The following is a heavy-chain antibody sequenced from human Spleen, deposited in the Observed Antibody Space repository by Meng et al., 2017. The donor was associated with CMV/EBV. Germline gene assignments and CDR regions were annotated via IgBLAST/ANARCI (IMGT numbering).Heavy chain of an antibody. V-gene: IGHV4-4*02. CDR2: IYHSGST. D-gene: IGHD2-21*02. Sequence: QVQLQESGPGLVKPSGTLSLTCAVSGGAIISSNLWTWVRQVPGKGLEWIGEIYHSGSTNYNPSLKSRVTISVDKFKNQFSLKLGSVTAADTAVYYCARIERRRILKYCGSDCSTTDYWGQGTLVTVSS. CDR3: ARIERRRILKYCGSDCSTTDY. CDR1: GGAIISSNL. J-gene: IGHJ4*02.